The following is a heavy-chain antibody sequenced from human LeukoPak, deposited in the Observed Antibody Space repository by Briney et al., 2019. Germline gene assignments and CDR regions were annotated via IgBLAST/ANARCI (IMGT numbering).Heavy chain of an antibody. Sequence: GRSLRLSCAASGFTFSSYAMHWVRQAPGKGLEWVAAISFDASNKYYADSVKGRFTISRDNSKNMLYVQMNSLRAEDTAVYYCGKGPGVYAMGALDYWGQRILVSVSS. CDR3: GKGPGVYAMGALDY. J-gene: IGHJ4*02. CDR2: ISFDASNK. V-gene: IGHV3-30*18. CDR1: GFTFSSYA. D-gene: IGHD2-8*01.